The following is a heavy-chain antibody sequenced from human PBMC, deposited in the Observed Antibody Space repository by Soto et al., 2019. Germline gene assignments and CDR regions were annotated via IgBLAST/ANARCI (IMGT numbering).Heavy chain of an antibody. D-gene: IGHD6-19*01. CDR3: ARGRSSGWYRNAFDI. CDR2: INHSGST. Sequence: QVQLQQWGAGLLKPSETLSLTCAVYGGSFSGYYWSWIRQPPGKGLEWIGEINHSGSTNYNPSLKGRATIXXDXSXXQFSLKLSSVTAADTAVYYCARGRSSGWYRNAFDIWGQGTMVTVSS. V-gene: IGHV4-34*01. J-gene: IGHJ3*02. CDR1: GGSFSGYY.